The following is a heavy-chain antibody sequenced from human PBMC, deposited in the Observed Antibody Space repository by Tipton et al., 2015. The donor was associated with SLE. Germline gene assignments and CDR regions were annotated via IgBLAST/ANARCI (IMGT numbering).Heavy chain of an antibody. CDR2: VFYSGSTNFNRA. Sequence: TLSLTCTVSGASISDHYWSWIRQPPGKGLEWIGYVFYSGSTNFNRANYNPSLMSRVTISVDTSKNQFSLTLTSVTAADTAVYYCVRATQQFQVPYYYYYMDVWGEGTTVTVSS. D-gene: IGHD6-13*01. V-gene: IGHV4-59*11. J-gene: IGHJ6*03. CDR3: VRATQQFQVPYYYYYMDV. CDR1: GASISDHY.